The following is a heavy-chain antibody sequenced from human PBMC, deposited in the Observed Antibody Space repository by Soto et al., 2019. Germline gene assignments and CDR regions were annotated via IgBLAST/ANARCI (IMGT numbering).Heavy chain of an antibody. CDR2: ISYDGSNK. CDR1: GFTFSRSA. D-gene: IGHD2-21*02. Sequence: GGSLRISCAASGFTFSRSAMHWVRQAPGKGLEWVAVISYDGSNKYYADSVKGRFTISRDNSKNTLYLQMNSLRAEDTAVYYCARPVVVTAKGAFDIWGQGTMVTVSS. J-gene: IGHJ3*02. V-gene: IGHV3-30-3*01. CDR3: ARPVVVTAKGAFDI.